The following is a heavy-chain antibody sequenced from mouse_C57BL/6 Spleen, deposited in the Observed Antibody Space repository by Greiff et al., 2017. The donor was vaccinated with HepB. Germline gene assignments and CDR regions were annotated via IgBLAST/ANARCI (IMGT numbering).Heavy chain of an antibody. J-gene: IGHJ4*01. CDR1: GYSITSGYN. D-gene: IGHD1-1*01. V-gene: IGHV3-6*01. Sequence: EVKLQESGPGLVKPSQSLSLTCSVTGYSITSGYNWNWIRQFPGNKLEWMGYIRYDGSTNYNPSLKNRISITRDTSKNQFFLKLNSVTTEDTATYYCARGVLDYYGSRGDYYAMDYWGQGTSVTVSS. CDR3: ARGVLDYYGSRGDYYAMDY. CDR2: IRYDGST.